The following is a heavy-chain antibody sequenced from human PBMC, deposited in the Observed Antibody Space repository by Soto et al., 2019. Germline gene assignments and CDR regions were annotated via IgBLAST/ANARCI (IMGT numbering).Heavy chain of an antibody. CDR2: ISWNSGSI. D-gene: IGHD6-13*01. CDR3: AKGHSSSWYVGDY. J-gene: IGHJ4*02. V-gene: IGHV3-9*01. CDR1: GFTFDDYA. Sequence: GGSLRLSCAASGFTFDDYAMHWVRQAPGKGLEWVSGISWNSGSIGYADSVKGRFTISRDNAKNSLYLQMNSLRAEDTALYYCAKGHSSSWYVGDYWGQGTLVTVSS.